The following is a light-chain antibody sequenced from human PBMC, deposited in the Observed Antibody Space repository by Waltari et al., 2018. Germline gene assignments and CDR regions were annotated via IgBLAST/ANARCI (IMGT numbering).Light chain of an antibody. CDR3: SSFAGSNTLV. J-gene: IGLJ2*01. CDR2: EDR. V-gene: IGLV2-8*01. Sequence: SQQRPGKAPNLIVYEDRQRPAAVPVPFSGSKSCNTASLTVFGLQAEDEAYYQCSSFAGSNTLVFGGGTKLTVL.